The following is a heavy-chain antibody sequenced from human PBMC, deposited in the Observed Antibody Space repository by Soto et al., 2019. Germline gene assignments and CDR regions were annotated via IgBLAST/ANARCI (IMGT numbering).Heavy chain of an antibody. V-gene: IGHV3-30-3*01. CDR3: AAGGDIRGYAFDS. Sequence: LSLSCAASGFTFSSYAMHWVRQAPGKGLEWVAVISYDGSNKYYADSVKGRFTISRDNSKNTLYLQMNSLRAEDTAVYYCAAGGDIRGYAFDSWAHGTMVTV. CDR2: ISYDGSNK. J-gene: IGHJ3*02. CDR1: GFTFSSYA. D-gene: IGHD3-16*02.